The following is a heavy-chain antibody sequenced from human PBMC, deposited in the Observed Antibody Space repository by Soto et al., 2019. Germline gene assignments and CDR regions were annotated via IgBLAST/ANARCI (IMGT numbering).Heavy chain of an antibody. V-gene: IGHV4-59*01. CDR2: VYQSGKT. CDR1: GASISSYP. CDR3: ARGTLTINGYNWFDP. J-gene: IGHJ5*02. D-gene: IGHD3-9*01. Sequence: SETLSLTCTVSGASISSYPWSWIRQPPGKGLEWIGFVYQSGKTNYNPSLKSRVTISVDTSKNQFSLNLIPVTAADTAVYFCARGTLTINGYNWFDPWGQGSLVTVSS.